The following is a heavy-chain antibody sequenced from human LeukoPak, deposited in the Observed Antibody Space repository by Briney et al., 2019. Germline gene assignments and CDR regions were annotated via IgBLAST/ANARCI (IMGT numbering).Heavy chain of an antibody. CDR3: ARDLRIAVAGPDAFDI. CDR2: IYYSGST. Sequence: PSETLSLTCTVSGGSISSYYWSWIRQPPGKGLEWIGYIYYSGSTNYNPSLKSRVTISVDTSKNQFSLKLSSVTAADTAVYYCARDLRIAVAGPDAFDIWGQGTMVTVSS. J-gene: IGHJ3*02. D-gene: IGHD6-19*01. V-gene: IGHV4-59*01. CDR1: GGSISSYY.